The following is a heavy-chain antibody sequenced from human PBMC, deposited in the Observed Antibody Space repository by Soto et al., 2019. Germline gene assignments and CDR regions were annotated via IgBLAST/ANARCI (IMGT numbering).Heavy chain of an antibody. V-gene: IGHV2-70*01. CDR2: IDWDDNK. CDR3: ARIRNTRGSGWYYFDY. D-gene: IGHD6-19*01. CDR1: GFSVSTSGMC. Sequence: SGPTLVNPTQTLTLTCTFSGFSVSTSGMCVSWIRQPPGKALEWLALIDWDDNKYYSTSLKTRLTISKDTSKNQVVLTMTNMDPVDTATYYCARIRNTRGSGWYYFDYWGQGTLVTVSS. J-gene: IGHJ4*02.